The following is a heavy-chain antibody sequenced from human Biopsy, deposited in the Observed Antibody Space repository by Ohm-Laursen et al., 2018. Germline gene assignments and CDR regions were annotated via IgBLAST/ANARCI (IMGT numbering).Heavy chain of an antibody. D-gene: IGHD6-19*01. J-gene: IGHJ4*02. Sequence: LRLSCAASGFRFDDYAMQWVRQAPGKGLKWVSGISWSSGTIGYADSVKGRFTVSRDNAKNSLFLQMNSLRVEDTALYYCVKSAYSSGFWEASDYWGQGTLVTVSS. CDR2: ISWSSGTI. V-gene: IGHV3-9*01. CDR3: VKSAYSSGFWEASDY. CDR1: GFRFDDYA.